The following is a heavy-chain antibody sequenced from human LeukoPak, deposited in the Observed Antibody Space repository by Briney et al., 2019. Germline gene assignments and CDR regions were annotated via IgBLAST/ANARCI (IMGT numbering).Heavy chain of an antibody. V-gene: IGHV1-8*01. J-gene: IGHJ6*02. CDR1: GYTFTSYD. Sequence: ASVKVSCKASGYTFTSYDINWVRQATGQGLEWMGWMNPNSGNTGYAQKFQGRVTMTRNTSISTAYMELSSLRSGDTAVYYCARDQYSSGWGYYYYYGMDVWGQGTTVTVSS. D-gene: IGHD6-19*01. CDR2: MNPNSGNT. CDR3: ARDQYSSGWGYYYYYGMDV.